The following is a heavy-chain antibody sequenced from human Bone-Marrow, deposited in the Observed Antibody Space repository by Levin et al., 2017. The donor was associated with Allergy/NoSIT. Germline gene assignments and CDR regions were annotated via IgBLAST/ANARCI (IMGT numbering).Heavy chain of an antibody. V-gene: IGHV3-33*06. CDR1: GFGLRNNG. CDR3: AKEYNDDDLQTNDAFDV. D-gene: IGHD5-12*01. CDR2: IWFDGSNQ. Sequence: QSGGSLRLSCTASGFGLRNNGMHWVRQAPDKGLEWVAVIWFDGSNQFYADSVKGRFTISRDDSKNTVFLEMKSLRPEDTAVYFCAKEYNDDDLQTNDAFDVWGPGTVVTVSS. J-gene: IGHJ3*01.